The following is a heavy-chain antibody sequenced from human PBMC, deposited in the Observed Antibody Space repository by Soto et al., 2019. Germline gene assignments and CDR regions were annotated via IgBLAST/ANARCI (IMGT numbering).Heavy chain of an antibody. J-gene: IGHJ4*02. CDR3: ATVAVAGTSYYFDY. D-gene: IGHD6-19*01. V-gene: IGHV1-24*01. CDR2: FDPEDGET. Sequence: ASVKVSCKVSGYTLTELSMHWVRQAPGKGLERMGGFDPEDGETIYAQKFQGRVTMTEDTSTDTAYMELSSLRSEDTAVYYCATVAVAGTSYYFDYWGQGTLVTVSS. CDR1: GYTLTELS.